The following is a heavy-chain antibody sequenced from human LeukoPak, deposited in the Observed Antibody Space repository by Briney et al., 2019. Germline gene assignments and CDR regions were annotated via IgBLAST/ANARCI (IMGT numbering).Heavy chain of an antibody. CDR3: AKDSSVLLWFGETPPGALDY. CDR1: GFTFSSYG. CDR2: ISCSGGST. D-gene: IGHD3-10*01. Sequence: GGALRLSCSASGFTFSSYGMSWVRQAPGKGLEWVSAISCSGGSTYYADAVKGRFTISRDNSKNPLYLQMNSLRAEDTAVYYCAKDSSVLLWFGETPPGALDYWGQGTLVTVSS. J-gene: IGHJ4*02. V-gene: IGHV3-23*01.